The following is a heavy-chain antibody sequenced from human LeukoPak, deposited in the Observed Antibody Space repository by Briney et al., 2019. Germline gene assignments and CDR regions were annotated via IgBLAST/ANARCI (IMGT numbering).Heavy chain of an antibody. J-gene: IGHJ6*02. CDR3: AKDGPYFYYGMDV. CDR2: ISYDGSNK. Sequence: PGGSLRLSCAASGHMFSIYGMQWVRQAPGEGLEWLAHISYDGSNKYYADSIKGRFTISRDNSMYTLYLQMNGLRAEDTAVYYCAKDGPYFYYGMDVWGQGTTVTVS. V-gene: IGHV3-30*18. CDR1: GHMFSIYG.